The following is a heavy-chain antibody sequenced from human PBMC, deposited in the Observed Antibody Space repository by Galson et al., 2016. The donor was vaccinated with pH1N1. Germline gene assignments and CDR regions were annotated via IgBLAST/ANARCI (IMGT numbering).Heavy chain of an antibody. CDR2: IYLGGSLI. V-gene: IGHV5-51*01. CDR3: ARQNDYGDYRGDAFDI. Sequence: QSGAEVKKPGESLKISCKGSGYKFASSWIVWVRQTPGKGLEWMGIIYLGGSLIRYRPSFPGQVTISADESVNIVYLEWGSLKASDTAMYYCARQNDYGDYRGDAFDIWGQGTMVTVSS. J-gene: IGHJ3*02. D-gene: IGHD4-17*01. CDR1: GYKFASSW.